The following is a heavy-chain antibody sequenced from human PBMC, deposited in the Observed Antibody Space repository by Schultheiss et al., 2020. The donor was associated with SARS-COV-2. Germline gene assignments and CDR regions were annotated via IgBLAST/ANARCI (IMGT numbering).Heavy chain of an antibody. CDR1: GFTFSSYW. Sequence: GGSLRLSCAASGFTFSSYWMHWVRQAPGKGLEWVAVISYDGSNKYYADSVKGRFTISRDNAKNSLYLQMNSLRAEDTAVYYCARDFIWQLDPNYYYYYGMDVWGQGTTVTVSS. CDR2: ISYDGSNK. CDR3: ARDFIWQLDPNYYYYYGMDV. D-gene: IGHD6-13*01. V-gene: IGHV3-30*01. J-gene: IGHJ6*02.